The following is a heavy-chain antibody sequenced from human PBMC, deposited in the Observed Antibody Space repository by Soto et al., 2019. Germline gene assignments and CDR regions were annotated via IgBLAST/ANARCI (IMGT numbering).Heavy chain of an antibody. D-gene: IGHD2-15*01. CDR1: GFTFSTYA. CDR2: ISAGDGST. J-gene: IGHJ4*02. V-gene: IGHV3-23*01. CDR3: AKARYSIGGSCNFDY. Sequence: GGSLRLSCAASGFTFSTYAMSWVRQAPKKGLEWVSVISAGDGSTYYADSVKGRFTISRDNSKNTLYLQMNSLRAEDMAVYYCAKARYSIGGSCNFDYWGQGALVTVSS.